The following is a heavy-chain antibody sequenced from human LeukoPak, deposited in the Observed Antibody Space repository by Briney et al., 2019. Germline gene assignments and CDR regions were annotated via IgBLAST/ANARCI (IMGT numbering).Heavy chain of an antibody. J-gene: IGHJ5*02. CDR2: IYYSGST. Sequence: SETLSLTCTVSGGSISSYYWSWIRQPPGKGLEWIGYIYYSGSTNYNPSLKSRVTISVDTSKNQFSLKLSSVTAADTAVYYCARGGSYYDRSGYYRWFDPWGQGTLVTVSS. V-gene: IGHV4-59*12. D-gene: IGHD3-22*01. CDR3: ARGGSYYDRSGYYRWFDP. CDR1: GGSISSYY.